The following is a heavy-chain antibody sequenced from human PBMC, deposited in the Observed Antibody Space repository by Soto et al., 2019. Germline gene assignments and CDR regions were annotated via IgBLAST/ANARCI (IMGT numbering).Heavy chain of an antibody. CDR2: INAGNGNT. D-gene: IGHD3-22*01. J-gene: IGHJ3*02. V-gene: IGHV1-3*01. CDR3: AGESGDSSGVDSDAFDI. Sequence: KVSCRAAGCTFTSYAMHWVRQATGQRLEWMGWINAGNGNTKYSQKFQGRVTITRDTSASTAYMELSSLRSEDTAVYYCAGESGDSSGVDSDAFDIWGQGTMVTVSS. CDR1: GCTFTSYA.